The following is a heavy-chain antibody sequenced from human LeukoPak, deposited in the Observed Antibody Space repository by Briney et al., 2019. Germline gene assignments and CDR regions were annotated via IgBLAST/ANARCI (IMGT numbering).Heavy chain of an antibody. V-gene: IGHV3-21*01. CDR2: ISSSSSYI. CDR1: GFTFSSYS. CDR3: ARDEGYSYTPYYYYYYGMDV. Sequence: GGSLRLSCAASGFTFSSYSMNWVRQAPGKGLEWVSSISSSSSYIYYADSVKGRFTISRDNAKNSLYLQMNSLRAEDTAVYYCARDEGYSYTPYYYYYYGMDVWGQGTTVTVSS. J-gene: IGHJ6*02. D-gene: IGHD5-18*01.